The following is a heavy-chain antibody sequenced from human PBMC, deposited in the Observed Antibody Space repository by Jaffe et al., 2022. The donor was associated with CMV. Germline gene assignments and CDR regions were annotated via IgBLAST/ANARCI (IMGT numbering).Heavy chain of an antibody. D-gene: IGHD3-10*01. J-gene: IGHJ3*02. CDR2: INNIGSTI. CDR1: GFTFSDYY. Sequence: QVQLVESGGGLVKPGGSLRLSCAASGFTFSDYYMSWIRQAPGKGLEWVSYINNIGSTIYYADSVKGRFTISRDNAKNSLYLQMNSLRAEDTAVYYCVRDRQYGSGTYVAFDICGQGTMITVSS. V-gene: IGHV3-11*01. CDR3: VRDRQYGSGTYVAFDI.